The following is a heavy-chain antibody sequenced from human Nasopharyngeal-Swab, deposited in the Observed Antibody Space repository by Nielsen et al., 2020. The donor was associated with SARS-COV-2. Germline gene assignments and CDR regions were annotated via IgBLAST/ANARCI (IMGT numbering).Heavy chain of an antibody. CDR2: FYTTGST. Sequence: SETLSLTCTLSGGSTSSGSYYWSWIRQPAGKGLEWIGRFYTTGSTDYNPSLTSRVTISVDTSKNQFSLKLSSVTAADTAVYYCARSYCSSTRCANAFAIWGQGTMVTVSS. V-gene: IGHV4-61*02. CDR1: GGSTSSGSYY. J-gene: IGHJ3*02. CDR3: ARSYCSSTRCANAFAI. D-gene: IGHD2-2*01.